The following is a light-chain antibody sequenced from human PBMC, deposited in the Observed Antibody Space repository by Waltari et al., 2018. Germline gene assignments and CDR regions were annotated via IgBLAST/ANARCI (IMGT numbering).Light chain of an antibody. CDR1: ENIDNW. CDR3: QHYSASSFT. Sequence: IQVTQSPSTLSASVGDRVTITCRVSENIDNWLAWYQQRPGEAPNLLIFYASTLEKGVPSRFSGSGSGTEFTLTISSLQPDDFATYYCQHYSASSFTFGGGTKLEIK. J-gene: IGKJ4*01. CDR2: YAS. V-gene: IGKV1-5*01.